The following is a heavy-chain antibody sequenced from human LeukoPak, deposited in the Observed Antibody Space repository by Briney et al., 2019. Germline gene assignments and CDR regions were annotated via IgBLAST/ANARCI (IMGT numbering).Heavy chain of an antibody. J-gene: IGHJ4*02. Sequence: ASVKVSCKASGYTFTSYYMHWVRQAPGQGLEWMGWINPNSGGTNYAQKFQGRVTMTRDTSISTAYMELSRLRSDDTAVYYCARDGALWFGELSIDYWGQGTLVTVSS. D-gene: IGHD3-10*01. CDR1: GYTFTSYY. CDR2: INPNSGGT. V-gene: IGHV1-2*02. CDR3: ARDGALWFGELSIDY.